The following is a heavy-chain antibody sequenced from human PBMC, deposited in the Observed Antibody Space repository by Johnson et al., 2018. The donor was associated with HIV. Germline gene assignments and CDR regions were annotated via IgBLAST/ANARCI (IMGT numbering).Heavy chain of an antibody. CDR1: GFTFSSYG. CDR3: ALSTSWSIAFDI. V-gene: IGHV3-30*03. CDR2: ISYDGSKK. D-gene: IGHD6-13*01. Sequence: QVQLVESGGGVVQPGRSLRLSCAASGFTFSSYGMHWVRQAPGKGLEWVAVISYDGSKKYYADSVKGRFTISRDNSDNTLFLQMNSLRADDTAMYYCALSTSWSIAFDIWGQGTMVTVSS. J-gene: IGHJ3*02.